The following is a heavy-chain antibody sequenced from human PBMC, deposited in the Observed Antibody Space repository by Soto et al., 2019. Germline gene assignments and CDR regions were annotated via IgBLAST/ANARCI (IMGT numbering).Heavy chain of an antibody. D-gene: IGHD3-10*01. Sequence: QVQLQESGPGLVKPSQTLSLTCTVSGGSISSGPYYWSWIRQVPGKGLEWIGYIYYSGSTDYNPSLTSRPTISLDTSKNQFSLKLSSVTAADTAVYYCARDKGGELVKGSGMDVWGQGTTVTVSS. CDR1: GGSISSGPYY. CDR2: IYYSGST. V-gene: IGHV4-31*03. J-gene: IGHJ6*02. CDR3: ARDKGGELVKGSGMDV.